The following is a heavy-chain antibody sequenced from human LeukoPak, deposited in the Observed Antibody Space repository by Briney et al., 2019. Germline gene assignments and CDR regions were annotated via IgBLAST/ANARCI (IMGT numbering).Heavy chain of an antibody. CDR1: GFTFSSYW. CDR3: ARHKGNDPCGVGLFDY. J-gene: IGHJ4*02. CDR2: IKQDGSEK. Sequence: PGGSLRLSCAASGFTFSSYWMSWVRQAPGKGLEGVANIKQDGSEKYYVDSVKGRFTISRDNAKNSLYLQMNSLRAEDTAVYYCARHKGNDPCGVGLFDYWGQGTLVTVSS. D-gene: IGHD3-3*01. V-gene: IGHV3-7*01.